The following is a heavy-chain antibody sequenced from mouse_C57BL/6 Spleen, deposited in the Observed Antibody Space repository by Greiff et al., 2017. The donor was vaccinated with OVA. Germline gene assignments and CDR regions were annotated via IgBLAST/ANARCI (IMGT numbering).Heavy chain of an antibody. CDR3: ASPYYYGSSHWYFDV. D-gene: IGHD1-1*01. J-gene: IGHJ1*03. Sequence: DVQLQESGPGLVKPSQSLSLTCSVTGYSITSGYYWNWIRQFPGNKLEWMGYISYDGSNNYNPSLKNRISITRDTSKNQFFLKLNSVTTEDTATYYCASPYYYGSSHWYFDVWGTGTTVTVSS. CDR1: GYSITSGYY. CDR2: ISYDGSN. V-gene: IGHV3-6*01.